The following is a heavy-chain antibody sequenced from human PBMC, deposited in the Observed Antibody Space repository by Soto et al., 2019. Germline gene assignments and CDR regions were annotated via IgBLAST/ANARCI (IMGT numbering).Heavy chain of an antibody. D-gene: IGHD5-18*01. CDR3: ARGGGYSYGYIDY. V-gene: IGHV3-74*01. Sequence: EVQLVESGGGLVQPGGSLRLSCAASGFTFSSYWMHWVRQAPGKGLVWVSRINSDGSSTSYADSVKGRFTISRDNVKNTLYLQMNSLIAEDTAVYYCARGGGYSYGYIDYWGQGTLVTVSS. CDR2: INSDGSST. J-gene: IGHJ4*02. CDR1: GFTFSSYW.